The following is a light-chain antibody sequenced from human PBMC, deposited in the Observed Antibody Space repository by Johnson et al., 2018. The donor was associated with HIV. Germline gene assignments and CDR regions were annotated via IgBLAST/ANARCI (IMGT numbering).Light chain of an antibody. J-gene: IGLJ1*01. V-gene: IGLV1-51*01. CDR2: DNN. Sequence: QSVLTQPPSVSAPPGQKVTISCSGSTSNIGNNYVSWYQQFPGAAPKLLIYDNNKRPSGIPDRFSGSKSGTSATLGITGLQTGDEADYYCGTWDTGLSAGGVFGTGTKVTVL. CDR1: TSNIGNNY. CDR3: GTWDTGLSAGGV.